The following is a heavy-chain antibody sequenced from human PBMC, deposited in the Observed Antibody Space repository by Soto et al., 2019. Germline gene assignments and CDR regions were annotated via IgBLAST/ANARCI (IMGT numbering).Heavy chain of an antibody. CDR1: GFSLSNARLG. J-gene: IGHJ6*03. D-gene: IGHD6-19*01. V-gene: IGHV2-26*01. Sequence: QVTLKESGPVLVKPTETLTLTCTVSGFSLSNARLGVSWIRQPPGKALEWLAHIFSTDEKSYSTSLKSRLTISKDTSKSQVFLTMTNMDPVDTATYYCARMRYSSGWYANYYYYMDVWGKGTTVTVSS. CDR3: ARMRYSSGWYANYYYYMDV. CDR2: IFSTDEK.